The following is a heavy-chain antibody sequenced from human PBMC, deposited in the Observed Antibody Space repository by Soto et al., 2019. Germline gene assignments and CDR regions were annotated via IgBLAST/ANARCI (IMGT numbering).Heavy chain of an antibody. D-gene: IGHD2-2*01. Sequence: EVQLVESGGGLVKPGGSLRLSCAASGFTFSSYSMNWVRQAPGKGLEWVSSISSSSSYIYYADSVKGRFTISRDNAKNSLYLQMNSLRAEDTAVYYCARPSSLRRGPHDYWGQGTLVTVSS. V-gene: IGHV3-21*01. J-gene: IGHJ4*02. CDR1: GFTFSSYS. CDR3: ARPSSLRRGPHDY. CDR2: ISSSSSYI.